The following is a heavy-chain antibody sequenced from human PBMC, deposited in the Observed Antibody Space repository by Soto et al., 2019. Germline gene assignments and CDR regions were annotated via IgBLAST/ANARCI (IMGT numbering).Heavy chain of an antibody. Sequence: GGSLRLSCAASGFTVSSNYMSWVRQAPGKGLEWVSVIYSGGSTYYADYVKGRFTISRDNSKNTLYIQMNSLKAEDTAVYYFASVAVAGTYYYYYGMDVWGQGTTVTVSS. D-gene: IGHD6-19*01. J-gene: IGHJ6*02. V-gene: IGHV3-66*01. CDR2: IYSGGST. CDR3: ASVAVAGTYYYYYGMDV. CDR1: GFTVSSNY.